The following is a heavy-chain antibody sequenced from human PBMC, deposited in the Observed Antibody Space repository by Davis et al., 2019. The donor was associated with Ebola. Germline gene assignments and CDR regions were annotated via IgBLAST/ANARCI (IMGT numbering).Heavy chain of an antibody. Sequence: SETLSLTCTVSGGSISSGGYYWSWIRQHPGKGLEWIGYIYYSGSTYYNPSLKSRVTISVDTSKNQFSLKLSSVTAADTAVYYCARSRDLYGMDVWGQGTTVTVSS. CDR3: ARSRDLYGMDV. CDR2: IYYSGST. V-gene: IGHV4-30-4*08. CDR1: GGSISSGGYY. J-gene: IGHJ6*02.